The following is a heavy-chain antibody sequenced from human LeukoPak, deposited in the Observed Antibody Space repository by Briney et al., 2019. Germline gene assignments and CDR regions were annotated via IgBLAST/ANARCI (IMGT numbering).Heavy chain of an antibody. J-gene: IGHJ4*02. CDR1: GFTVSSNY. V-gene: IGHV3-53*04. Sequence: PGGSLRLSCAASGFTVSSNYMSWVRQAPGKGLEWVSVIYSGGSTYYADSVKGRFTISRHNSKNTLYLQMNSLRAEDTAVYYCARQYCSGGSCYSGPFDYWGQGTLVTVSS. CDR2: IYSGGST. CDR3: ARQYCSGGSCYSGPFDY. D-gene: IGHD2-15*01.